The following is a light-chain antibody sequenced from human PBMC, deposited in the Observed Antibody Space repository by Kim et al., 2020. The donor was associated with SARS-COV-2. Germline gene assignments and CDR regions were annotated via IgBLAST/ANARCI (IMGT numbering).Light chain of an antibody. Sequence: SPGERATLSCRARQTINNPSVLYNHQPGQAPRLLIYDAPTRATSAPARFIGGGSETDFTPPITSLQSEEFAVYYCQQYNAWPPLTFGQGTKVDIK. V-gene: IGKV3-15*01. CDR2: DAP. J-gene: IGKJ1*01. CDR1: QTINNP. CDR3: QQYNAWPPLT.